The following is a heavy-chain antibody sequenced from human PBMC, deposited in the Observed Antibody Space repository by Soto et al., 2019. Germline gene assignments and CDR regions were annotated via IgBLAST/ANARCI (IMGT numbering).Heavy chain of an antibody. CDR1: GGSIGNSY. V-gene: IGHV4-59*08. D-gene: IGHD6-13*01. Sequence: PSETLSLTCTVSGGSIGNSYWSWIRQSPGKGLEWIGYIYYSGSSNYNPSLKSRVSISVDTSKNQFSLKLSSVTAADTAVYYCARHSSSWPIFDYWGQGNLVTVSS. J-gene: IGHJ4*02. CDR3: ARHSSSWPIFDY. CDR2: IYYSGSS.